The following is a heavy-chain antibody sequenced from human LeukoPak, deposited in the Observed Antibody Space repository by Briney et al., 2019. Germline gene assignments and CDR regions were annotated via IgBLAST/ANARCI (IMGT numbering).Heavy chain of an antibody. Sequence: GGSLRLSCAASGFTFSNAWMSWVRQAPGKGLEWVGRIKSKTDGRTTDYAAPVKGRFTISRDDSKNTLYLQMNSLKTEDTAVYYCSTFPSPWGQGTLVTVSS. CDR3: STFPSP. J-gene: IGHJ5*02. CDR2: IKSKTDGRTT. V-gene: IGHV3-15*01. CDR1: GFTFSNAW.